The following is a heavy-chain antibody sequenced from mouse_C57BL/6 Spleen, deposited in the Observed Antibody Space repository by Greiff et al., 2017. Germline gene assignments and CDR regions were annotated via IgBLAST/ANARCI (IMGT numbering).Heavy chain of an antibody. CDR2: IDPSDSYT. Sequence: QVQLQQSGAELVMPGASVKLSCKASGYTFTSYWMHWVKQRPGQGLEWIGEIDPSDSYTNYNQKFKGKSTLTVDKSSSTAYRQLSSMTSEDSAVYYCARSGYYGSSYPYWYFDVWGTGTTVTVSS. J-gene: IGHJ1*03. V-gene: IGHV1-69*01. CDR1: GYTFTSYW. CDR3: ARSGYYGSSYPYWYFDV. D-gene: IGHD1-1*01.